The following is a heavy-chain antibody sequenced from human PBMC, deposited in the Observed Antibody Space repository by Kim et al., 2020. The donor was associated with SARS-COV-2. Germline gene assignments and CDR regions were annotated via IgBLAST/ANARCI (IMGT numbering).Heavy chain of an antibody. V-gene: IGHV3-49*04. CDR3: TREKNGRIQLWTYYYYGMDV. CDR1: GFTFGAYA. CDR2: IRSKAYGGTT. Sequence: GGSLRLSCTASGFTFGAYAMSWVRQAPGKGLEWVGFIRSKAYGGTTEYAASVKGRFTISRDDSKSIAYLQMNSLKTEDTAVYYCTREKNGRIQLWTYYYYGMDVWGQGTTVTVSS. D-gene: IGHD5-18*01. J-gene: IGHJ6*02.